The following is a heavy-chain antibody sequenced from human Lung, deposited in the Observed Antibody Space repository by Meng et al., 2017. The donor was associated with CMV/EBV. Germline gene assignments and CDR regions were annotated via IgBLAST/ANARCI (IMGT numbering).Heavy chain of an antibody. D-gene: IGHD3-10*01. V-gene: IGHV1-18*01. Sequence: ASVKVSXKASGYTFIAYAFSWVRQAPGQGHEWMGWISAYNGNTNYAQKVQGRVTMTTDTSTSTAYMELRSLRSDDTAVYYCARSDMIRGVVGLDYWGQGTLVTVSS. J-gene: IGHJ4*02. CDR2: ISAYNGNT. CDR3: ARSDMIRGVVGLDY. CDR1: GYTFIAYA.